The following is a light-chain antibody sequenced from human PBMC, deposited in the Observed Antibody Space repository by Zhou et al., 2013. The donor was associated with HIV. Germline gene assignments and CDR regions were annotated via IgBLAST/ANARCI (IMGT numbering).Light chain of an antibody. V-gene: IGKV1-39*01. J-gene: IGKJ5*01. Sequence: DIQMTQSPSSLSASVGDRVTITCRASQSISSYLNWYQQKPGKAPKLLIYAASSLQSGVPSRFSGSGSGTDFTLTISSLQPEDFATYYCQHLNRYVSITFGQGTRLEIK. CDR2: AAS. CDR1: QSISSY. CDR3: QHLNRYVSIT.